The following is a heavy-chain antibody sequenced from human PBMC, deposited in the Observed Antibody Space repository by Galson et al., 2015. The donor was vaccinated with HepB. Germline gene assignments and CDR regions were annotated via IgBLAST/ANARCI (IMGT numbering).Heavy chain of an antibody. D-gene: IGHD4-17*01. V-gene: IGHV4-59*08. CDR1: GGSISSYY. CDR3: ARLDGRGDYIFDQ. Sequence: ETLSLTCTVSGGSISSYYWSWIRQPPGKGLEWIGYIYYGGSTNYNPSLKSRVTISVDPSTNQFSLKLSSVTAADTAVYYCARLDGRGDYIFDQWGQGTLVTVSS. J-gene: IGHJ4*02. CDR2: IYYGGST.